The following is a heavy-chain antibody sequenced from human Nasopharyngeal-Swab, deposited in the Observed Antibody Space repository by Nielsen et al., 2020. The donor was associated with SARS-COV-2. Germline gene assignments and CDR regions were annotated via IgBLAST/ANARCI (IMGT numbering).Heavy chain of an antibody. V-gene: IGHV4-34*01. Sequence: SETLSLTCAVYGGSFSGYYWSWIRQPPEKGVEWIGEINHSGSTNYNPSLKSRVTISVDTSKNQFSLKLSSVTAADTAVYYCARFMPTAMATYWDYWGQGTLVTVSS. CDR1: GGSFSGYY. CDR3: ARFMPTAMATYWDY. D-gene: IGHD5-18*01. J-gene: IGHJ4*02. CDR2: INHSGST.